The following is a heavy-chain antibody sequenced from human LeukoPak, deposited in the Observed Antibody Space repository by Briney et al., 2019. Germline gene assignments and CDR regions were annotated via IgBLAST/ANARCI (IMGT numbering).Heavy chain of an antibody. D-gene: IGHD1-26*01. CDR3: ASAGATTDDAFDI. V-gene: IGHV4-61*02. Sequence: SQTLSLTCTVSGGSISSGSYYWSWIRQPAGKGLEWIGRIYTSGSTNYNPSLKSRVTISVDTSKNQFSLKLSSVTAADTAVYYCASAGATTDDAFDIWGQGTMVTVSS. J-gene: IGHJ3*02. CDR2: IYTSGST. CDR1: GGSISSGSYY.